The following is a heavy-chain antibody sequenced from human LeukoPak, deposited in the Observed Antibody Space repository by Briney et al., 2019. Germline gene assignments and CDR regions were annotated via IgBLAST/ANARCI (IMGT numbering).Heavy chain of an antibody. V-gene: IGHV3-48*04. Sequence: GGSLRLSCAASGFTFSSYSMNWVRQAPGKGLEWVSYISSSSSTIYYADSVKGRFTISRDNAKNSLYLQMNSLRPEDTAVYLCIAAAGGVGYFQHWGQGTLVTVSS. D-gene: IGHD6-13*01. CDR2: ISSSSSTI. CDR1: GFTFSSYS. CDR3: IAAAGGVGYFQH. J-gene: IGHJ1*01.